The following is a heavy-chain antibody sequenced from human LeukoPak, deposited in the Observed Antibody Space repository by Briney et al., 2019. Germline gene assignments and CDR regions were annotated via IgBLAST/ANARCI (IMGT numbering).Heavy chain of an antibody. CDR2: IYYSGST. J-gene: IGHJ1*01. V-gene: IGHV4-39*07. D-gene: IGHD4-17*01. CDR3: ARGEGDYGEYFQH. Sequence: ETLSLTCTVSGGSISSSSYYWGWIRQPPGKGLEWIGSIYYSGSTYYNPSLKSRVTISVDTSKNQFSLKLSSVTAADTAVYYCARGEGDYGEYFQHWGQGTLVTVSS. CDR1: GGSISSSSYY.